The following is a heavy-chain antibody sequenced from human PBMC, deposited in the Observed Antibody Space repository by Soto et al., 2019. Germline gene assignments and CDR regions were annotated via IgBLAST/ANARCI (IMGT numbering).Heavy chain of an antibody. J-gene: IGHJ3*02. Sequence: EVQLVESGGGLIQPGGSLRLSCAASGFTVSSNYMSWVRQAPGKGLEWVSVIYSGGSTYYANSVKGRFTISRDNSKNTLYLQMNSLRAEDTAVYYCARNDDSTAGGACDIWGQGTMVTVSS. D-gene: IGHD3-22*01. CDR2: IYSGGST. V-gene: IGHV3-53*01. CDR1: GFTVSSNY. CDR3: ARNDDSTAGGACDI.